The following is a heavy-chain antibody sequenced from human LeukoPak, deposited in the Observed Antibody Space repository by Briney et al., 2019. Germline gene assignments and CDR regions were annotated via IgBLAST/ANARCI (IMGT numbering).Heavy chain of an antibody. V-gene: IGHV3-21*01. CDR1: GFTFSSYS. J-gene: IGHJ3*02. D-gene: IGHD3-9*01. Sequence: PGGSLRLSCAASGFTFSSYSMNWVRQAPGKGLEWVSSISSSSSYIYYADSVKGRFTISRDNAKNSLYLQMNRLRAEDTAVYYCARDSGHYDILTGYQDAFDIWGQGTMVTVSS. CDR3: ARDSGHYDILTGYQDAFDI. CDR2: ISSSSSYI.